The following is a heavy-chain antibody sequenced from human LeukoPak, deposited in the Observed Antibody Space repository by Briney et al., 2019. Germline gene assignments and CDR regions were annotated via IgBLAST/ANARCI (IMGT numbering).Heavy chain of an antibody. D-gene: IGHD3-3*01. CDR1: GFTFSSYG. V-gene: IGHV3-33*01. CDR2: IWYDGSNE. Sequence: GGSLRLSCAASGFTFSSYGMHWVRQAPGKGLEWVAVIWYDGSNEYYADSVKGRFTISRDNSKNTLYLQMNSLRAEDTAVYYCTTGFWSGYLFDYWGQGTLVTVSS. J-gene: IGHJ4*02. CDR3: TTGFWSGYLFDY.